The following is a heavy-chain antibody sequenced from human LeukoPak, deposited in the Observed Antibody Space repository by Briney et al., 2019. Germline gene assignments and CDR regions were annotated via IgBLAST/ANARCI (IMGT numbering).Heavy chain of an antibody. CDR2: IIPIFGTA. V-gene: IGHV1-69*05. D-gene: IGHD5-18*01. CDR3: ARSSGYSYGSPTYFDY. Sequence: GASVKVSCTASGGTFSSYAISWVRQAPGQGLEWMGGIIPIFGTANYAQKFQGRVTITTDESTSTAYMELSSLRSEDTAVYYCARSSGYSYGSPTYFDYWGQGTLVTVSS. J-gene: IGHJ4*02. CDR1: GGTFSSYA.